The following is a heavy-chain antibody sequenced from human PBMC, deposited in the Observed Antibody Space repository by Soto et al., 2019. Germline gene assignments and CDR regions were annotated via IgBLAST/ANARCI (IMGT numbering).Heavy chain of an antibody. CDR3: GTELNCGGDCGSFQH. J-gene: IGHJ1*01. CDR2: IWYDGSNK. D-gene: IGHD2-21*02. V-gene: IGHV3-33*01. CDR1: GFTFSSYG. Sequence: QVQLVESGGGVVQPGRSLRLSCAASGFTFSSYGMHWVRQAPGKGLEWVAVIWYDGSNKYYADSVKGRFTISRDNSKNTLYLQMNSLRAEDTAVYYCGTELNCGGDCGSFQHWGQGTLVTVSS.